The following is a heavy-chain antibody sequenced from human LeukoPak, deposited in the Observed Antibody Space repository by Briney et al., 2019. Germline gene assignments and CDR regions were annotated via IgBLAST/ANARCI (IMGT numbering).Heavy chain of an antibody. CDR2: IYYSGST. V-gene: IGHV4-59*01. Sequence: SETLSLTCTVSGGSISSYYWSWIRQPPGKGLEWIGYIYYSGSTNYNPSLKSRVTISVDTSKNQCSLKLNSVTAADTAVYYCARGPSVRDMDGWGKGTTVSVSS. J-gene: IGHJ6*03. CDR1: GGSISSYY. CDR3: ARGPSVRDMDG. D-gene: IGHD4-11*01.